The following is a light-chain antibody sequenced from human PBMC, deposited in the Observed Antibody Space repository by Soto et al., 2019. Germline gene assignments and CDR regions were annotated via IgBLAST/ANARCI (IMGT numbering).Light chain of an antibody. J-gene: IGKJ2*02. Sequence: EVVLTQSPATLSLSPGERATLSCRASQSISNSLAWYQQKPGQAPRLLIYEASNRATGIPARFSGTGSATDFTLTISSLEPEDFAVYYCPQRYNWPPCTFDQGTKLQIK. CDR2: EAS. V-gene: IGKV3-11*01. CDR1: QSISNS. CDR3: PQRYNWPPCT.